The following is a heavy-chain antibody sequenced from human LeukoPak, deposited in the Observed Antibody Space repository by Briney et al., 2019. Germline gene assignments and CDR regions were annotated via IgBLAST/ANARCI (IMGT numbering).Heavy chain of an antibody. V-gene: IGHV4-30-2*03. D-gene: IGHD6-6*01. CDR2: IYHSGST. Sequence: PSETLSLTCTVSGGSISSGGYYWSWIRQPPGKGLEWIGYIYHSGSTYYNPSLKSRVTISVDTSKNQFSLKLSSVTAADTAVYYCARQTNKYSSSSVIDYWGQGTLVTVSS. CDR3: ARQTNKYSSSSVIDY. J-gene: IGHJ4*02. CDR1: GGSISSGGYY.